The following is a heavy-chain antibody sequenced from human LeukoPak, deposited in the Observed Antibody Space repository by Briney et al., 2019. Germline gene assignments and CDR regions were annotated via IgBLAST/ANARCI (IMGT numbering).Heavy chain of an antibody. CDR3: ARGYDSSGPDY. V-gene: IGHV3-33*08. CDR2: IWYDGSNK. CDR1: GFSLSNYW. Sequence: PGGSLRLSCAASGFSLSNYWMHWVRQAPGKGLEWVAVIWYDGSNKYYADSVKGRFTISRDNSKNTLYLQMNSLRAEDTAVYYCARGYDSSGPDYWGQGTLVTVSS. D-gene: IGHD3-22*01. J-gene: IGHJ4*02.